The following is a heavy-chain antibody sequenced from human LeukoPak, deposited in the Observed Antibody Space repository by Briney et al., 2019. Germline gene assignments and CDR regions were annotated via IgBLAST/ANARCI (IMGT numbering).Heavy chain of an antibody. V-gene: IGHV1-46*01. D-gene: IGHD3-10*01. CDR1: GYTFTSYY. CDR2: INPSGGST. J-gene: IGHJ6*03. CDR3: ARARGSGSYYNGIYYMDV. Sequence: GASVKVSCKASGYTFTSYYMHWVRQAPGQGLEWMGIINPSGGSTSYAQKFQGRVTMTRDMSTSTVYMELSRLRSDDTAVYYCARARGSGSYYNGIYYMDVWGKGTTVTISS.